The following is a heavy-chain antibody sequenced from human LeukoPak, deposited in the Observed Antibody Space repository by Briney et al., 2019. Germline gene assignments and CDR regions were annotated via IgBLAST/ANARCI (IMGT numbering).Heavy chain of an antibody. CDR3: AKGDYYYGMDV. J-gene: IGHJ6*02. CDR2: ISWDGGST. V-gene: IGHV3-43*01. CDR1: GLTFDDYT. Sequence: GGSLRLSCAAPGLTFDDYTMHWVGKAPGKGLEWVSLISWDGGSTYYADSVKGRFTISRDNSKNSLYLQMNSLRTEDTALYYCAKGDYYYGMDVWGQGTTVTVSS.